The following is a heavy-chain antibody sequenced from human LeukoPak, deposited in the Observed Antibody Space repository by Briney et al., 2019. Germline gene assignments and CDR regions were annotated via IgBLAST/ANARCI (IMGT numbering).Heavy chain of an antibody. D-gene: IGHD1-1*01. CDR1: GYTFTSYG. CDR3: ARGRRQLERQMYWFDP. J-gene: IGHJ5*02. CDR2: ISAYNGNT. Sequence: ASVKVSCKASGYTFTSYGISWVRQAPGQGLEWMGWISAYNGNTNYAQKLQGRVTMTTDTSTSTAYMELRSLRSDDTAVYYWARGRRQLERQMYWFDPWGQGTLVTVSS. V-gene: IGHV1-18*01.